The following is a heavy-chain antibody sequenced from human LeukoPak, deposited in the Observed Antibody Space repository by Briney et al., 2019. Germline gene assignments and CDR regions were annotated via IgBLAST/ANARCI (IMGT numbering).Heavy chain of an antibody. V-gene: IGHV3-23*01. CDR3: AKVGSGCSGGSCYHQDY. CDR2: ISGSGGST. D-gene: IGHD2-15*01. Sequence: GGSQRLSCAASGLTISSYAMSWVRQAPGKGLVWVSAISGSGGSTYYADSVKGRFTISRDNSKNTLYLQMNSLRAEDTAVYYCAKVGSGCSGGSCYHQDYWGQGTLVTVSS. J-gene: IGHJ4*02. CDR1: GLTISSYA.